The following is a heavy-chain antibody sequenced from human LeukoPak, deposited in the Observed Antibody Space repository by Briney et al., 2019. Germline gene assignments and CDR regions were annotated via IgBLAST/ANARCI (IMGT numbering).Heavy chain of an antibody. Sequence: GGSLRLSCAASGFTFSSYEMNWVREAPGKGLEWVSYISSSGSTIYYADSVRGRFTISRDNAKNSLYLQMNSLRAEDTAVYYCARVSPNTVTTLQYFDYWGQGTLVTVSS. CDR3: ARVSPNTVTTLQYFDY. CDR1: GFTFSSYE. J-gene: IGHJ4*02. CDR2: ISSSGSTI. V-gene: IGHV3-48*03. D-gene: IGHD4-17*01.